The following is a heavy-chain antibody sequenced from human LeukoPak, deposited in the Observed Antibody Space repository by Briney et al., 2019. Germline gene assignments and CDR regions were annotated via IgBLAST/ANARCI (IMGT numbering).Heavy chain of an antibody. V-gene: IGHV4-59*01. CDR3: ARGYSSGWFFDY. CDR1: GGSISSYY. J-gene: IGHJ4*02. CDR2: IYYSGST. Sequence: SETLSLTCTVSGGSISSYYWSWIRQPPGKGLEWIGYIYYSGSTNYNPSLKSRVTISVDTSKNQFSPKLSSVTAADTAVYYCARGYSSGWFFDYWGQGTLVTVSS. D-gene: IGHD6-19*01.